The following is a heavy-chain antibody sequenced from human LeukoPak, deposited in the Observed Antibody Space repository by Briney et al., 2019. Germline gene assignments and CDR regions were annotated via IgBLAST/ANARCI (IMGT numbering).Heavy chain of an antibody. CDR1: GGSFSGYY. CDR3: AGELATVSMPRRPYGMDV. Sequence: SETLSLTCAVYGGSFSGYYWSWIRQPPGKGLEWIGEINHSGSTNYNPSLKSRVTISVDTSKNQFSLRLSSVTAADTAVYYCAGELATVSMPRRPYGMDVWGQGTTVTVSS. D-gene: IGHD5-12*01. CDR2: INHSGST. V-gene: IGHV4-34*01. J-gene: IGHJ6*02.